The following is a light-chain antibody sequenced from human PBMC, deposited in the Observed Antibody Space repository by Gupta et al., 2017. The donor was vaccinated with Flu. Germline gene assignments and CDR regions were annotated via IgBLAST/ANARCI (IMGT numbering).Light chain of an antibody. J-gene: IGKJ1*01. CDR1: QGLVYSDGNTY. CDR2: QVA. CDR3: MQGANCYWA. V-gene: IGKV2-30*01. Sequence: DVVMTQSPLSLPVTLGQPASISCRSSQGLVYSDGNTYLHWFQQRPGESPRRLIYQVAYRESGVPDRCRGGGAGTKYTPNISRVEAEDVGIYFCMQGANCYWAFGQGTTVEIK.